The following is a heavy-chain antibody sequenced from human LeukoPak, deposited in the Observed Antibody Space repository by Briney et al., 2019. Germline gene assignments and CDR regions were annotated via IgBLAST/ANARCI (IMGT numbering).Heavy chain of an antibody. CDR1: GFTFSSYA. D-gene: IGHD2-2*01. V-gene: IGHV3-23*01. CDR2: ISSSGGST. Sequence: PGGSLRLSCAASGFTFSSYAMSWVRQAPGKGLEWVSAISSSGGSTYYADSVKGRLTISRDNSKNTLYLQMNSLRAEDTAVYYCAKGKDIVVVPAAYFDYWGQGTLVTVSS. CDR3: AKGKDIVVVPAAYFDY. J-gene: IGHJ4*02.